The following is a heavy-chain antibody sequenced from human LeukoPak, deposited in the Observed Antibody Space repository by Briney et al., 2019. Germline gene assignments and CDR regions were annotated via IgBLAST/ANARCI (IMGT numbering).Heavy chain of an antibody. Sequence: PGGSRGLSCAASGFTFTSYWMSWFRQAPGKGLEWVANIRQDGIEKYYVDSVKGRFTISRDNAKTSLYLQMNSLRAEDTAVYYCAREGWNYVRYFDYWGQGSLVTVSS. J-gene: IGHJ4*02. D-gene: IGHD1-7*01. CDR3: AREGWNYVRYFDY. V-gene: IGHV3-7*01. CDR2: IRQDGIEK. CDR1: GFTFTSYW.